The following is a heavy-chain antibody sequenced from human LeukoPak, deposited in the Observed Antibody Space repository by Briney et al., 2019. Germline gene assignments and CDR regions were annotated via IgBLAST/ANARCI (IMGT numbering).Heavy chain of an antibody. Sequence: ASVKVSCKASGYTFTGYYMHWVRQAPGQGLEWMGQINPNSGGTNYAQKFQGRVTMTRDTSISTAYMELSRLRSDDTAMYYCASRYSSTSLSFDPWGQGTLVTVSS. D-gene: IGHD2-2*01. CDR2: INPNSGGT. CDR1: GYTFTGYY. J-gene: IGHJ5*02. CDR3: ASRYSSTSLSFDP. V-gene: IGHV1-2*06.